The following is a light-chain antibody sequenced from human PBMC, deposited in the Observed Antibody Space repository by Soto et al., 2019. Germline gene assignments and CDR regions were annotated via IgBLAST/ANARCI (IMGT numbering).Light chain of an antibody. CDR3: QHYNTYSTLRT. J-gene: IGKJ2*01. V-gene: IGKV1-5*03. CDR2: KAS. CDR1: QTISSW. Sequence: DIQMTQSPSTLSGSVGDRVTITCRASQTISSWLAWYQQKPGKAPKLLIYKASTLKSGVPSRFSGSGSVTEFTLTISSLQPDDFATYHCQHYNTYSTLRTFRQGTKVDIK.